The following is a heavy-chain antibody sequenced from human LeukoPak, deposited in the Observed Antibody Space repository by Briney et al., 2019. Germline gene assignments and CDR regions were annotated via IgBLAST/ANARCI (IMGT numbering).Heavy chain of an antibody. V-gene: IGHV3-21*01. D-gene: IGHD3-22*01. J-gene: IGHJ4*02. CDR3: ARELMGLTMIVVGNPIDY. Sequence: SVKGRFTISRDNAKNSLFLQMNSLRAEDTAVYYCARELMGLTMIVVGNPIDYWGQGTLVTVSS.